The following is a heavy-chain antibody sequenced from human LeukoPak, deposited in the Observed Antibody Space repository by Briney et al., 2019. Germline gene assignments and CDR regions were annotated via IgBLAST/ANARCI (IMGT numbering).Heavy chain of an antibody. CDR2: IKSKTDGGTT. J-gene: IGHJ4*02. CDR1: GFTFSNAW. CDR3: TTDTDYYGSGSYCSDY. D-gene: IGHD3-10*01. V-gene: IGHV3-15*01. Sequence: PGGSLRLSCAASGFTFSNAWMSWVRQAPGKGLEWVGRIKSKTDGGTTDYAAPVKGRFTISRDDSKNTLYLQMNSLKTEDTAVYYCTTDTDYYGSGSYCSDYWGQGTLVTVSS.